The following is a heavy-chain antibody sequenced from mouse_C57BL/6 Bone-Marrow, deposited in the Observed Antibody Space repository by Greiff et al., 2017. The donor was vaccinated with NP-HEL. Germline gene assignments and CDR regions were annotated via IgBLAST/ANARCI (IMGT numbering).Heavy chain of an antibody. J-gene: IGHJ4*01. Sequence: QVQLQQPGAELVKPGASVKLSCKASGYTFTSYWMHWVKQRPGQGLEWIGMIHPNSGSTNYNEKFKSKATLTVDKSSSTAYMHLSSLTSEDSAVYYCARGYYTLGDYWGQGTSVTVSS. CDR2: IHPNSGST. V-gene: IGHV1-64*01. CDR1: GYTFTSYW. CDR3: ARGYYTLGDY. D-gene: IGHD2-12*01.